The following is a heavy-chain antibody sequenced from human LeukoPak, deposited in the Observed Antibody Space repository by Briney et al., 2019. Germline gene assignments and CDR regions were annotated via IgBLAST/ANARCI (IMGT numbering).Heavy chain of an antibody. CDR3: AKGGCSSTSCPPDS. CDR2: ISWDGEST. V-gene: IGHV3-43D*04. D-gene: IGHD2-2*01. Sequence: GGSLRLSCVGPGFTFDNFAMHWVRQPVGKGLEWVSLISWDGESTYYADSVKGRFAISIDNSENFLYLQMNILRAEDTALYYCAKGGCSSTSCPPDSWGQGTLVTVSS. J-gene: IGHJ5*01. CDR1: GFTFDNFA.